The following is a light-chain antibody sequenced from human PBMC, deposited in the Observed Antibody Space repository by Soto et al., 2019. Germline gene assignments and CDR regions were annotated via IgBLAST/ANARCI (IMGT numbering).Light chain of an antibody. CDR2: EVT. J-gene: IGLJ3*02. Sequence: QSALTQPPSASGSPGQSVTISFTGSSSDVGAYNYVSWYQQHPGKAPKLMIYEVTKRPSGIPDRVSGSKSGNTASLTVSGLQAEDEADYYCSSYAGSNNLPFGGGTKLTVL. CDR1: SSDVGAYNY. V-gene: IGLV2-8*01. CDR3: SSYAGSNNLP.